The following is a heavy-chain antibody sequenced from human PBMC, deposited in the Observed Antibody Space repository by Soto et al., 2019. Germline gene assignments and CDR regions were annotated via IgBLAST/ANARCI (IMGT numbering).Heavy chain of an antibody. Sequence: QVQLVQSGAEVKKPGSSVKVSCKASGGTFSSYTISWVRQAPGQGLEWMGRIIPILGIANYAQKFQGRVTITADKSTSSAYMERSSLRSEDTAVYYCARADGYSYAANYYYGMDVWGQGTTVTVSS. CDR2: IIPILGIA. V-gene: IGHV1-69*02. CDR3: ARADGYSYAANYYYGMDV. CDR1: GGTFSSYT. D-gene: IGHD5-18*01. J-gene: IGHJ6*02.